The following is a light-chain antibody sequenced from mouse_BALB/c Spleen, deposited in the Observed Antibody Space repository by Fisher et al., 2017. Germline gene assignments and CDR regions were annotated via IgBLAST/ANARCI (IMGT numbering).Light chain of an antibody. V-gene: IGKV5-39*01. CDR1: QSISDY. J-gene: IGKJ5*01. CDR3: QNGHSFPLT. Sequence: DIVITQTTATLSVTPGDRVSLSCRASQSISDYLHWYQQKSHESPRLLIKYASQSISGIPSRFSGGGSGSDFTLSINSVEPEDVGVYYCQNGHSFPLTFGAGTKLELK. CDR2: YAS.